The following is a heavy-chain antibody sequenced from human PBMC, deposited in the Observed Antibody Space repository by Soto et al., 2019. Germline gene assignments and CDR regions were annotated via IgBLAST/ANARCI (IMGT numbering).Heavy chain of an antibody. V-gene: IGHV3-30-3*01. Sequence: QVQLVESGGRVVQPGRSLRLSCAASGFTFRTFAMHWVRQAPGKGLEWVAVISNDGSIKYFLDSVKGRFTISRDNSNNTLSLQMDSLRAEDTAVYYCARDKKPFNWSPSILKSYYYGMDAWGQGTTVTVSS. CDR2: ISNDGSIK. CDR3: ARDKKPFNWSPSILKSYYYGMDA. D-gene: IGHD1-1*01. CDR1: GFTFRTFA. J-gene: IGHJ6*02.